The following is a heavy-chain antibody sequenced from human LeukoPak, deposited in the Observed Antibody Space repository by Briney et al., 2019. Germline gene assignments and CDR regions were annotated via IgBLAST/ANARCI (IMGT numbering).Heavy chain of an antibody. D-gene: IGHD4-11*01. CDR2: IYYSGST. J-gene: IGHJ4*02. CDR1: GGSFSGYY. Sequence: SETLSLTCAVYGGSFSGYYWSWIRQHPGKGLEWIGYIYYSGSTYYNPSLKSRVTISVDMSKNQFSLKLSSVTAADTAVYYCARVYDYSIGGYFDYWGQGTLVTVSS. CDR3: ARVYDYSIGGYFDY. V-gene: IGHV4-31*11.